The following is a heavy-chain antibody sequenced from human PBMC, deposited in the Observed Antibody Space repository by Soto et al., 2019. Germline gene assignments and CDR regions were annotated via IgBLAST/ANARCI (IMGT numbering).Heavy chain of an antibody. V-gene: IGHV1-2*02. J-gene: IGHJ5*02. CDR1: GYTFTGYY. Sequence: RASVKVSCKASGYTFTGYYMHWVRQAPGQGLEWMGWINPNSGGTNYAQKFQGRVTMTRDTSISTAYMELSRLRSDDTAVYYCARDHRIAVAGIWFDPWGQGTLVTVSS. CDR2: INPNSGGT. D-gene: IGHD6-19*01. CDR3: ARDHRIAVAGIWFDP.